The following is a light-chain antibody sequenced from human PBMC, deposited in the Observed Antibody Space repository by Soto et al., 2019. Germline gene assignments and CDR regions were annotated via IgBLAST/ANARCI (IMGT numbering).Light chain of an antibody. CDR2: GAS. J-gene: IGKJ4*02. Sequence: EIFMTQSPATLSVFPGERVILSCRASQSVGSTLAWYQQKPGQAPRLLIRGASTRATGVPARFSGSGSGTEFTLTISSLQSEDFAVYYCKQYSSSLTFGGGTTLEIK. CDR1: QSVGST. CDR3: KQYSSSLT. V-gene: IGKV3-15*01.